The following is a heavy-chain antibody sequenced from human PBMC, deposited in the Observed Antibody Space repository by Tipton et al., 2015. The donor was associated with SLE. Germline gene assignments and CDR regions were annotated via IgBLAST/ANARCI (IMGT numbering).Heavy chain of an antibody. V-gene: IGHV4-61*01. J-gene: IGHJ3*02. CDR3: ARGRTPDAFDI. CDR1: GGSINSGSYY. CDR2: IYYSGST. Sequence: TLSLTCTVSGGSINSGSYYWSWIRQPPGKGLEWIGYIYYSGSTNYNPSLKSRVTISVDTSKNQFSLKLSSVTAADTAVYYCARGRTPDAFDIWGQGTMVTVSS. D-gene: IGHD2-15*01.